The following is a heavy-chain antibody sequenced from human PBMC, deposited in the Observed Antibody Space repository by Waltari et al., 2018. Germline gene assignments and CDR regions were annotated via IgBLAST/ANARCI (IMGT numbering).Heavy chain of an antibody. CDR2: IDSTGDT. CDR3: ARDVGPAGGMGGLNYWDTLMV. J-gene: IGHJ3*01. Sequence: QVQLQESGPGLVTPSQTLSLTCTVSGDSINNHYWSWLRQSAGGGLEWIGRIDSTGDTNFSPSCRSRVTMSVDTSKNLFSVKLKSVTAADTALYYCARDVGPAGGMGGLNYWDTLMVWGRGTLVTVSS. CDR1: GDSINNHY. V-gene: IGHV4-4*07. D-gene: IGHD2-15*01.